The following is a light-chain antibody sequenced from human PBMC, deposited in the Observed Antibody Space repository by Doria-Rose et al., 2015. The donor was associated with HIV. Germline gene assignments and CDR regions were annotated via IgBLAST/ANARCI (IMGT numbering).Light chain of an antibody. Sequence: EIVMTQSPGTLSLSPGERDNLSCKASQRFSSSYLAWYQQKPGQAPSLLIYDGSTRATGIPDRFSASGSGTDFTLTINRLEPEDFALYYCHRYGTSWTFGQGTKVEI. V-gene: IGKV3-20*01. CDR2: DGS. CDR3: HRYGTSWT. CDR1: QRFSSSY. J-gene: IGKJ1*01.